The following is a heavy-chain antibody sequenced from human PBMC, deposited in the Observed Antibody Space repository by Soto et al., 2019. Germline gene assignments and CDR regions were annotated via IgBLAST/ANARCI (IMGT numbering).Heavy chain of an antibody. J-gene: IGHJ4*02. CDR1: GGSINSYW. CDR2: VYSSGTT. D-gene: IGHD3-10*01. CDR3: ARDIGSYAYGEGY. Sequence: ETLSLTCSVSGGSINSYWWSWIRQPAGKGLEWIGRVYSSGTTDYNPSLNSRATLSVETSKNQFSLKLSSVTAADTAVYYCARDIGSYAYGEGYWGQGIQVTV. V-gene: IGHV4-4*07.